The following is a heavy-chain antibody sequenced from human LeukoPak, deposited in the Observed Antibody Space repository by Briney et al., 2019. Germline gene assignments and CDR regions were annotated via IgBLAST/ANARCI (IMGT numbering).Heavy chain of an antibody. CDR3: AKDASGYSLGGHFDY. V-gene: IGHV3-23*01. CDR2: ISGSDGST. D-gene: IGHD3-3*01. Sequence: PGGSLRLSCTASGFTFSSYAMGWVRQAPGKGLEWVSGISGSDGSTYYADSVKGRFTISRDNSKNTLYLQMNSLRAEDTAVYYCAKDASGYSLGGHFDYWGQGTLVTVSS. J-gene: IGHJ4*02. CDR1: GFTFSSYA.